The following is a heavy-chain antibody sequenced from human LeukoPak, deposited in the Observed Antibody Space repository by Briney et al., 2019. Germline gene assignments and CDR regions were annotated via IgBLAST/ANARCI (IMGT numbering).Heavy chain of an antibody. CDR2: IKQDGSEK. CDR1: GFTFSSYW. CDR3: ARDVSSPDLYFDY. D-gene: IGHD6-13*01. V-gene: IGHV3-7*01. Sequence: PGGSLRLSCAASGFTFSSYWMSWVRQAPGKGLEWVANIKQDGSEKYYVDSVKGRFTISRDNAKNSLYLQMNSLRAEDTAVYYCARDVSSPDLYFDYWGQGTLVTVSS. J-gene: IGHJ4*02.